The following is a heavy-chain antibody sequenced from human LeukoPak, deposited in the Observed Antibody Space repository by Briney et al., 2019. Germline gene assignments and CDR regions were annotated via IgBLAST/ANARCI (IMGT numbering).Heavy chain of an antibody. V-gene: IGHV4-30-4*08. Sequence: PSETLSLTCTVSGGSISSGDYYWSWIRQPPGKGLEWIGYIYYSGSTYYNPSLKSRVTISVDTSKNQFSLKLSSVTAADTAVYYCARDTDYSSGYLGWGQGNLVTVSS. CDR1: GGSISSGDYY. J-gene: IGHJ1*01. CDR3: ARDTDYSSGYLG. D-gene: IGHD3-22*01. CDR2: IYYSGST.